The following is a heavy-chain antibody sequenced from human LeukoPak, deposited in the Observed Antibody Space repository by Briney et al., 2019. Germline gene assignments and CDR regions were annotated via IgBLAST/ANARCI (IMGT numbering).Heavy chain of an antibody. J-gene: IGHJ4*02. CDR3: ARAAPNYYDSSGSLRNPYFDY. D-gene: IGHD3-22*01. CDR1: GGSISTGGYY. CDR2: IYYSGST. V-gene: IGHV4-31*03. Sequence: PSQTLSLTCTVSGGSISTGGYYWSWIRQHPGKGLEWIGNIYYSGSTYYSPSLKSRVTMSVDTSKNQFSLTLISVTAADTAVYFCARAAPNYYDSSGSLRNPYFDYWGQGILVTVSS.